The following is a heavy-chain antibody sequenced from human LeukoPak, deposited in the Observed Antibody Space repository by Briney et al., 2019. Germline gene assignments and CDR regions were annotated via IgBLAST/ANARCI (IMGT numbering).Heavy chain of an antibody. CDR2: ISYDGSNE. D-gene: IGHD5-18*01. CDR3: ATSSRGYSYGEIDY. V-gene: IGHV3-30-3*01. CDR1: GFTFSSYA. J-gene: IGHJ4*02. Sequence: GGSLRLSCAASGFTFSSYAIHWVRQAPGKGLEWVAVISYDGSNEYYADSVKGRFTISRDNSKNTLYLQMNSLRAEDTAVYYCATSSRGYSYGEIDYWGQGTLVTVSS.